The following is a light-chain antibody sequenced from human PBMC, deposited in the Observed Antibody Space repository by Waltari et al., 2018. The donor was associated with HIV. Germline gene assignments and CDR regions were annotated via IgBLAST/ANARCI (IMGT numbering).Light chain of an antibody. CDR2: KVS. J-gene: IGKJ4*01. CDR3: MQGTHWPLT. CDR1: QSLVSSDGNTY. Sequence: DVVMTQSPLSLPVTLGQPASISCRSSQSLVSSDGNTYLNWFHQRPGKSPRRLIYKVSKRDSGVPDRFSGSGSGTDFTLKISRVEAEDVGFYYCMQGTHWPLTFGGGTRVDIK. V-gene: IGKV2-30*01.